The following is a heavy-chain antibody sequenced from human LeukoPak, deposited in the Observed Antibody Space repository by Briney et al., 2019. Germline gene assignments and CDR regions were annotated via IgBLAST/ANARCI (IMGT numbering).Heavy chain of an antibody. D-gene: IGHD3-22*01. CDR3: ARGGGYYDSSGYFDY. Sequence: PSETLSLTCKVSGGSIGPNYCSWIRQPPGKGLEWIGSIYHSGSTYYNPSLKSRVTISVDTSKNQFSLKLSSVTAADTAVYYCARGGGYYDSSGYFDYWGQGTLVTVSS. V-gene: IGHV4-59*08. CDR1: GGSIGPNY. J-gene: IGHJ4*02. CDR2: IYHSGST.